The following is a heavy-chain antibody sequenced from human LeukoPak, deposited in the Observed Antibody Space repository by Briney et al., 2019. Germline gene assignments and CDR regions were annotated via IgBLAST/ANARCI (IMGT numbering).Heavy chain of an antibody. CDR3: TRDVDTVMASFND. CDR2: VSYSSSYI. D-gene: IGHD5-18*01. Sequence: GGSLRLSCAASGFPFSSYCMNWVRQAPGKGLEWVSSVSYSSSYIYYADSVKGRFTISRDNAKNSLYLQMHSLRAEDTAVYYCTRDVDTVMASFNDGGQGTLVTVSS. V-gene: IGHV3-21*01. J-gene: IGHJ4*02. CDR1: GFPFSSYC.